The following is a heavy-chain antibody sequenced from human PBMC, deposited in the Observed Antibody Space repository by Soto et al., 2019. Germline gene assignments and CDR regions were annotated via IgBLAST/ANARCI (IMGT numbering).Heavy chain of an antibody. V-gene: IGHV4-30-2*01. J-gene: IGHJ5*02. D-gene: IGHD2-21*02. CDR2: IYHSGST. CDR3: ARGLPQFDP. CDR1: GGSISSGSYS. Sequence: KTSETLSLTCAVSGGSISSGSYSWSWIRQPPGKGLEWIGYIYHSGSTYYNPSLKSRVTISVDRSKNQFSLKLSSVTAADTAVYYCARGLPQFDPWGQGTLVTVSS.